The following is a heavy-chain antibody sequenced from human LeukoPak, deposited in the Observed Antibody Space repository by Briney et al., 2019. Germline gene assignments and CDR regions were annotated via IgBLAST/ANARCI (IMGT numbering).Heavy chain of an antibody. D-gene: IGHD5-18*01. J-gene: IGHJ4*02. Sequence: GESLKISCKGSGYSFTSYWIGWGRQMPGEGLEGIGIIYPGDSDTRYSPSFQGQVTISADKSISTAYLQWSSLKASDTAMYYCARRRYSYAMYYFDYWGQGTLVTVSS. CDR2: IYPGDSDT. V-gene: IGHV5-51*01. CDR1: GYSFTSYW. CDR3: ARRRYSYAMYYFDY.